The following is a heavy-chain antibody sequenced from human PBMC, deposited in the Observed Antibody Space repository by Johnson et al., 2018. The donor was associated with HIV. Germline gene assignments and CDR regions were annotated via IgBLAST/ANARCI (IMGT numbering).Heavy chain of an antibody. CDR2: ISYAGSTK. J-gene: IGHJ3*02. D-gene: IGHD1-14*01. CDR3: ARVQGLSITTAIGAAFDI. Sequence: QVQLVESGGGVVQPGRSLRLSCAASGFTFSSYTMHWVRQAPGKGLEWVAVISYAGSTKYYADSVKGRFTISRDNSKNTLYLQMNSLRAEDTAVYYCARVQGLSITTAIGAAFDIWGQGTMVTASS. V-gene: IGHV3-30*04. CDR1: GFTFSSYT.